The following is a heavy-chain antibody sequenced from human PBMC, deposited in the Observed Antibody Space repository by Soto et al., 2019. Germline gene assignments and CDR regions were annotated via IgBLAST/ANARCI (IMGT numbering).Heavy chain of an antibody. CDR1: GFTFSDYY. CDR3: WREEISAWRYLLLVSCAFEI. D-gene: IGHD2-2*01. V-gene: IGHV3-11*01. Sequence: QVQLVESGGGLVKPGGSLRLSCAASGFTFSDYYMSWIRQAPGKGLEWVSDISSSGSTIYYADSVKGRFTISRDNAKNPLYLQMTNVRAEDTGVYYCWREEISAWRYLLLVSCAFEIWGQGTMV. CDR2: ISSSGSTI. J-gene: IGHJ3*02.